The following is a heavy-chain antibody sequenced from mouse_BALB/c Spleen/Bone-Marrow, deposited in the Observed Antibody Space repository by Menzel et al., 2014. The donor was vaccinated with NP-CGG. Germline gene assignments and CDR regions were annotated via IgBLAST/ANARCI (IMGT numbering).Heavy chain of an antibody. J-gene: IGHJ2*01. CDR2: INPSTGYT. V-gene: IGHV1-7*01. CDR3: ARSGGYDGFSY. D-gene: IGHD2-2*01. CDR1: GYTFTSYW. Sequence: QVQLKQSGAELAKPGASVKMSCKASGYTFTSYWMHWVKQRPGQGQEWIGYINPSTGYTEYNQKFKDKATLTADKSSSTAYMQLSSLTSEDSAVYYCARSGGYDGFSYWGQGTTHTVSS.